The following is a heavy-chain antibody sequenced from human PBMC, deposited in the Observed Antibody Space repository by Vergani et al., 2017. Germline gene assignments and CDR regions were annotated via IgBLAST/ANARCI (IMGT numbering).Heavy chain of an antibody. CDR2: IYPGDSDT. CDR3: ARHSSAASQQPITHYYGMDV. D-gene: IGHD6-13*01. CDR1: GYSFTSYW. J-gene: IGHJ6*02. V-gene: IGHV5-51*01. Sequence: EVQLVQSGAEVKKPGESLKISCKGSGYSFTSYWIGWVRQMPGKGLEWMGIIYPGDSDTRYSPSFQGQVTISADKSISTAYLQWRSLKASDTAMYYCARHSSAASQQPITHYYGMDVWGQGTTVTVSS.